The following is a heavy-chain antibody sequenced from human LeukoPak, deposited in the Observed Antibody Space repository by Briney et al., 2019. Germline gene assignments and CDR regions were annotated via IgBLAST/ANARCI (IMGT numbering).Heavy chain of an antibody. V-gene: IGHV3-23*01. D-gene: IGHD6-13*01. Sequence: PGGSLRLSCAASGLTFSSYAMSWVRQAPGKGLEWVSGINDGGDSTYYADSVKGRFTISRDNSKNTLYLQMNSLRAEDTAVYYCASAGTRISFDYWGQGTLVTVSS. J-gene: IGHJ4*02. CDR1: GLTFSSYA. CDR2: INDGGDST. CDR3: ASAGTRISFDY.